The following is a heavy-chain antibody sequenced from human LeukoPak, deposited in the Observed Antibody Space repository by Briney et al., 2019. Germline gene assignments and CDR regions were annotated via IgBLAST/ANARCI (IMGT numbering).Heavy chain of an antibody. J-gene: IGHJ6*02. CDR2: MNPNSGNT. CDR3: ARGAIYYGMDV. Sequence: ASVKVSCKASGYTFTGYYMHWVRQATGQGLEWMGWMNPNSGNTGYAQKFQGRVTMTRNTSISTAYMELSSLRSEDTAVYYCARGAIYYGMDVWGQGTTVTVSS. CDR1: GYTFTGYY. V-gene: IGHV1-8*02.